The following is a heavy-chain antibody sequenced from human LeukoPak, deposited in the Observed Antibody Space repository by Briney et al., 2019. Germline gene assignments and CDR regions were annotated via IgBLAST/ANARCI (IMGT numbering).Heavy chain of an antibody. Sequence: AASVKVSCKASGYTFTGYYMHWVRQAPGQGLGWMGWISAYNGNTDYAQKLQGRVTMTTDTSTSTAYMELRSLRSDDTAVYYRAREISTYYYDSSGYWGAAFDIWGQGTMVTVSS. J-gene: IGHJ3*02. CDR3: AREISTYYYDSSGYWGAAFDI. V-gene: IGHV1-18*04. D-gene: IGHD3-22*01. CDR2: ISAYNGNT. CDR1: GYTFTGYY.